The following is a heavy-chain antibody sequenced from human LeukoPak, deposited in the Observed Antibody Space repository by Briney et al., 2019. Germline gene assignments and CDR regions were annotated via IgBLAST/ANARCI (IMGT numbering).Heavy chain of an antibody. CDR2: IYSGGST. V-gene: IGHV3-NL1*01. D-gene: IGHD6-13*01. CDR3: AGGGRYSSSWLYFDY. CDR1: GFTFSSYA. Sequence: GGSLRLSCAASGFTFSSYAMHWVRQAPGKGLEWVSLIYSGGSTYYADSVKGRFTISRDNSKNTLYLQMNSLRAEDTAVYYCAGGGRYSSSWLYFDYWGQGTLVTVSS. J-gene: IGHJ4*02.